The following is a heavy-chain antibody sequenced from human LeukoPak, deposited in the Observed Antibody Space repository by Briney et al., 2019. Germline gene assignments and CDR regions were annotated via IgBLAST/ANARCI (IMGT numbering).Heavy chain of an antibody. Sequence: PGGSLRLSCSASGFTFSSYAMSSGRQAPGKGLEWVSAISGSGGSTYYADSVKGRVTISRDNSKNTLYLQMTTLRAEDKAVYYGAKDPGSAMLGSFVIWGQGTLVTVSS. CDR1: GFTFSSYA. D-gene: IGHD3-10*01. CDR2: ISGSGGST. J-gene: IGHJ4*02. V-gene: IGHV3-23*01. CDR3: AKDPGSAMLGSFVI.